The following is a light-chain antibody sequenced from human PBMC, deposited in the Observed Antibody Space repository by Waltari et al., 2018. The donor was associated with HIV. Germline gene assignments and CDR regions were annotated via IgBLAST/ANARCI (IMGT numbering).Light chain of an antibody. CDR1: QSVSSN. CDR2: DAS. Sequence: EIVMTQSPATLSVSPGARATLSCRASQSVSSNLAWYQQKPGQATRLLIYDASTRATGIPARFSGSGSGTYFTLTISILQSEDFAVYYCQQYNNWPPGTFGQGAKLEIK. J-gene: IGKJ2*01. V-gene: IGKV3-15*01. CDR3: QQYNNWPPGT.